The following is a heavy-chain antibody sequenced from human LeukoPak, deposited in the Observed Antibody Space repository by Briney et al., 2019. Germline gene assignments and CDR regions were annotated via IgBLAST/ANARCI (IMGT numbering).Heavy chain of an antibody. Sequence: ASAKVSCKVSGYTLTELSMHWVRQAPGKGLEWMGGFDPEDGETIYAQKFQGRVTMTEDTSTDTAYMELSSLRSEDTAVYYCATDMGATTRPRAFDIWGQGTMVTVSS. D-gene: IGHD1-26*01. CDR2: FDPEDGET. V-gene: IGHV1-24*01. J-gene: IGHJ3*02. CDR3: ATDMGATTRPRAFDI. CDR1: GYTLTELS.